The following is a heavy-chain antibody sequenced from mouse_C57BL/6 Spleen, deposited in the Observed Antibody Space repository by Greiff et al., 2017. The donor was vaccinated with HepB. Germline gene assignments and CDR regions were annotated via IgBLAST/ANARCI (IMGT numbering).Heavy chain of an antibody. CDR2: IYPSDSET. CDR1: GYTFTSYW. D-gene: IGHD1-1*01. CDR3: AREYYGSSSFDY. J-gene: IGHJ2*01. V-gene: IGHV1-61*01. Sequence: QVQLQQPGAELVRPGSSVKLSCKASGYTFTSYWMDWVKQRPGQGLEWIGNIYPSDSETHYNQKFKDKATLTVDKSSSTAYMQLSSLTSEDSAVYYCAREYYGSSSFDYWGQGTTLTVSS.